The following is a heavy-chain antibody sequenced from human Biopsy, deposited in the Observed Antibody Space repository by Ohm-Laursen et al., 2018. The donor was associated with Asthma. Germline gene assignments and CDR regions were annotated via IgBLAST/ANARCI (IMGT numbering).Heavy chain of an antibody. CDR1: GFMFSDFV. Sequence: SLRLSCAASGFMFSDFVMTWVRQAPGKGLAWVSGVSWNSGSIDYADSVKGRFTISRDNAKNSLYLQMNSLRGADTALYYCVKDIRLQLWGFDSWGQGTLVTVSS. V-gene: IGHV3-9*01. D-gene: IGHD6-13*01. CDR3: VKDIRLQLWGFDS. CDR2: VSWNSGSI. J-gene: IGHJ4*02.